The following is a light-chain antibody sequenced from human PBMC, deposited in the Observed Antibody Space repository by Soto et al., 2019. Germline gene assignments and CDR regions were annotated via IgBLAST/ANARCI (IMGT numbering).Light chain of an antibody. Sequence: EIVLTQSPGTLSLSPGERATLSCRASQSVSSSYLAWYQQKPGQAPRLLIYGASSRATGIPDRFSGSGSGTDFTLTISSLEPEDFAVYYCQQYGSSPTTFGQGTK. CDR3: QQYGSSPTT. J-gene: IGKJ1*01. V-gene: IGKV3-20*01. CDR1: QSVSSSY. CDR2: GAS.